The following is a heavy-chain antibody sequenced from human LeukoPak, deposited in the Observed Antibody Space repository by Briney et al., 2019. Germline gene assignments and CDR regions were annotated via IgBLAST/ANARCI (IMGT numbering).Heavy chain of an antibody. CDR3: ARSSGWTNWFDP. CDR1: GYTFTGYY. V-gene: IGHV1-2*06. CDR2: INPNSGGT. D-gene: IGHD6-19*01. J-gene: IGHJ5*02. Sequence: ASVKVSCKASGYTFTGYYMHWVRQAPGQGLEWIGRINPNSGGTNYAQKFQGRVTMTRDTSISTAYMELSRLRSDDTAVYYCARSSGWTNWFDPWGQGTLVTVSS.